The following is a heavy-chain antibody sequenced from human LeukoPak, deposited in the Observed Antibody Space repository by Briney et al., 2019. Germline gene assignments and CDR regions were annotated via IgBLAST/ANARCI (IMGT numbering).Heavy chain of an antibody. CDR2: IYYSGST. D-gene: IGHD6-13*01. Sequence: SETLSLTCTVSGGSISSYYWSWIRQPPGKGLEWIGYIYYSGSTNYNPSLKSRVTISVDTSKNQFSLKLSSVTAADTAVYYCARMGSKYSSSWYRDYWGQGTLVTVSS. CDR1: GGSISSYY. J-gene: IGHJ4*02. V-gene: IGHV4-59*08. CDR3: ARMGSKYSSSWYRDY.